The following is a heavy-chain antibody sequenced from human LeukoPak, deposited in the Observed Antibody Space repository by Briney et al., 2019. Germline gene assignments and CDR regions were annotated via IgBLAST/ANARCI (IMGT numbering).Heavy chain of an antibody. CDR3: ARGGGSYGLGSYVFDY. CDR1: GFTFSSYG. CDR2: IKQDGGEK. Sequence: GGSLRLSCAASGFTFSSYGMRWVRQAPGKGLEWVANIKQDGGEKYYVDSVKGRFTISRDNAKNSLYLQMNSLRAEDTAVYYCARGGGSYGLGSYVFDYWGQGTLVTVSS. V-gene: IGHV3-7*01. D-gene: IGHD3-10*01. J-gene: IGHJ4*02.